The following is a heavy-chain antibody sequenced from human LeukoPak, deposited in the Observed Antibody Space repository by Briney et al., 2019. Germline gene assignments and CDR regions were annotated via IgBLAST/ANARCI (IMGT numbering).Heavy chain of an antibody. CDR3: VSHSDTLTSYSFDY. J-gene: IGHJ4*02. CDR1: GFTVTDNY. Sequence: GGSLRLSCAASGFTVTDNYMSWVRQAPGKGLEWVSIIYSGANTYYADSVKGRFTLSRDSSKNTLSLQMNSLRAEDTAVYYCVSHSDTLTSYSFDYWGRGTLVTVSS. V-gene: IGHV3-53*01. D-gene: IGHD3-9*01. CDR2: IYSGANT.